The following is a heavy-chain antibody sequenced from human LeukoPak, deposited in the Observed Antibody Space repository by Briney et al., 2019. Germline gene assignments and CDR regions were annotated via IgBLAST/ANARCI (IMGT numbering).Heavy chain of an antibody. D-gene: IGHD5-12*01. CDR3: AKGDVDIVATIGYDY. J-gene: IGHJ4*02. CDR1: GFTFSSCA. V-gene: IGHV3-23*01. Sequence: PGGSLRLSCAASGFTFSSCAMSWVRQAPGKGLEWVSAISGSGGSTYYADSVKGRFTISRDNSKNTLYLQMNSLRAEDTAVYYCAKGDVDIVATIGYDYWGQGTLVTVSS. CDR2: ISGSGGST.